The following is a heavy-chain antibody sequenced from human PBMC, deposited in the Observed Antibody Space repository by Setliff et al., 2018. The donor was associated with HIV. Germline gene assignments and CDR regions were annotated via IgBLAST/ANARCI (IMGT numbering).Heavy chain of an antibody. CDR3: ANSRVFDL. CDR2: INHSGNT. Sequence: PSETLSLTCTVSGGSIGISSYYWGWIRQPPGKGLEWIGSINHSGNTYHSPSLKTRFTISRDNAKNSVYLEMISLRVEDTALYYCANSRVFDLWGQGTMVTVSS. CDR1: GGSIGISSYY. J-gene: IGHJ3*01. V-gene: IGHV4-39*02. D-gene: IGHD3-3*01.